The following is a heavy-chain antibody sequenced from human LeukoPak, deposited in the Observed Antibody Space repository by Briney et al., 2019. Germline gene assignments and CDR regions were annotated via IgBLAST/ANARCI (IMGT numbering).Heavy chain of an antibody. Sequence: ASVKVSCKASGYTFTSYAMHWVRQAPGQRLEWMGWINAGNGNTKYSQKFQGRVTITRDTSASTAYMELSSLRSEDTAVYYCARAPPKTYSSSRYDNWFDPWGQGTLVTVSS. D-gene: IGHD6-13*01. J-gene: IGHJ5*02. CDR2: INAGNGNT. CDR3: ARAPPKTYSSSRYDNWFDP. CDR1: GYTFTSYA. V-gene: IGHV1-3*01.